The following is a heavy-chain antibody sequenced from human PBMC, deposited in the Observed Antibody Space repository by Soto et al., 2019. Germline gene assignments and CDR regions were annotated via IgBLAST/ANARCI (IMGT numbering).Heavy chain of an antibody. Sequence: GGSLSLSCAASGFTFSSYSMHWVRQAPGKGLEWVAVISYDGSNKYYADSVKGRFTISRDNSKNTLYLQMNSLRAEDTAVYYCARESYTMIVVVIRDYWFDPWGQGTLVTVSS. D-gene: IGHD3-22*01. V-gene: IGHV3-30-3*01. CDR3: ARESYTMIVVVIRDYWFDP. CDR1: GFTFSSYS. CDR2: ISYDGSNK. J-gene: IGHJ5*02.